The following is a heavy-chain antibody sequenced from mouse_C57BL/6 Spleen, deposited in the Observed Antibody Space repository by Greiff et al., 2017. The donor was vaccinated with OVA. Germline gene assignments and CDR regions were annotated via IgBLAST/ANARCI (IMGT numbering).Heavy chain of an antibody. D-gene: IGHD2-3*01. CDR3: AREGWDY. CDR2: IDPSDSYT. CDR1: GYTFTSYW. J-gene: IGHJ2*01. V-gene: IGHV1-50*01. Sequence: QVQLQQPGAELVKPGASVKLSCKASGYTFTSYWMQWVKQRPGQGLEWIGEIDPSDSYTNYNQKFKVRATLTVDTSSSTAYMQLSSLTSEDSAVYYCAREGWDYWGQGTTLTVSS.